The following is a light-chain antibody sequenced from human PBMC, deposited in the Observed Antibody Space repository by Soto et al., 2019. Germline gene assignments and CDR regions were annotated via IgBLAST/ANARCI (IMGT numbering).Light chain of an antibody. CDR1: QNIHTN. Sequence: EIVMTQSPATLSVSPVERATLSCRAGQNIHTNLAWYQQKPGQAPRLLFYGASTGATGLPARFSGSGSGTEFTLTINSLQAEDCAVYYCQQYGSSPVTFGQGTRLEIK. CDR2: GAS. J-gene: IGKJ5*01. V-gene: IGKV3-15*01. CDR3: QQYGSSPVT.